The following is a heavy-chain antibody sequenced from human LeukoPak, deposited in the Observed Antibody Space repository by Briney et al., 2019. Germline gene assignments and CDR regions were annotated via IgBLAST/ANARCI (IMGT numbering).Heavy chain of an antibody. D-gene: IGHD3-22*01. CDR2: INHSGST. Sequence: SETLSLTCAVYGGSFSGYYWSWIRQPPGKGLEWIGEINHSGSTNYNPSLKSRVTISVDTSKNQFSLKLSSATAADTAVYYCARGPPYYDSSGYGGYWFDPWGQGTLVTVSS. CDR1: GGSFSGYY. J-gene: IGHJ5*02. V-gene: IGHV4-34*01. CDR3: ARGPPYYDSSGYGGYWFDP.